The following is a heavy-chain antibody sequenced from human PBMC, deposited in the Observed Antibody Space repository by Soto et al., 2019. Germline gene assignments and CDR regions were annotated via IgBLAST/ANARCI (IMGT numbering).Heavy chain of an antibody. J-gene: IGHJ4*02. V-gene: IGHV3-33*01. CDR2: VWYDGSNI. D-gene: IGHD2-2*01. Sequence: GGSLRLSCETSGFIFRSYGMHWVRQAPGKGLEWVAVVWYDGSNIDYGESVKGRFTVSRDDSKNTLYLQMNNLRADDTAVYYCARVGYCTSTSSNCPFESWGQGTLVTVSS. CDR1: GFIFRSYG. CDR3: ARVGYCTSTSSNCPFES.